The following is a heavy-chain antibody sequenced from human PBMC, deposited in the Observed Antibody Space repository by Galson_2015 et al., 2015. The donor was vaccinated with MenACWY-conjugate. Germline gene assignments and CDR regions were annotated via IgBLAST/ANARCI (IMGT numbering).Heavy chain of an antibody. J-gene: IGHJ6*02. D-gene: IGHD6-19*01. CDR1: GFTFSNYW. CDR2: IKQDGSEK. CDR3: ARKIKAVAGENYYYYGMDV. V-gene: IGHV3-7*03. Sequence: SLRLSCAGSGFTFSNYWMSWVRQASGKGLEWVANIKQDGSEKYYVDSVKGRFTIPRDNAKISLYLQMNSLRAEDTAVYYCARKIKAVAGENYYYYGMDVWGQGTTVTVSS.